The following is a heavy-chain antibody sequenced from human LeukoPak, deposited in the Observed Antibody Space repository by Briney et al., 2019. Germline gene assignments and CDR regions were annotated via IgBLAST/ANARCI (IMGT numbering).Heavy chain of an antibody. V-gene: IGHV1-18*01. D-gene: IGHD5-12*01. Sequence: ASVRVSCKASGYTFTSYGISWVRQAPGQGLEWMGWISAYNGNTNYAQKLQGRVTMTTDTSTSTAYMELRSLRSDDTAVYYCARVGIVATIHYYYGMDVWGQGTTVTVSS. CDR2: ISAYNGNT. CDR1: GYTFTSYG. J-gene: IGHJ6*02. CDR3: ARVGIVATIHYYYGMDV.